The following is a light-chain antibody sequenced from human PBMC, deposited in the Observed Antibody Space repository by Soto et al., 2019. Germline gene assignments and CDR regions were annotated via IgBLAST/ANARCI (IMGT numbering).Light chain of an antibody. Sequence: EIVLTQSPATLSLSPGERATLSCRASQSVSSYLAWYQQKPGQAPRLLIYDASNRATGIPARFSGSGSGTDFTLTISSLEPEDFAVYYCQQRSNWPLSYTFGQGIKLEIK. CDR3: QQRSNWPLSYT. J-gene: IGKJ2*01. CDR2: DAS. V-gene: IGKV3-11*01. CDR1: QSVSSY.